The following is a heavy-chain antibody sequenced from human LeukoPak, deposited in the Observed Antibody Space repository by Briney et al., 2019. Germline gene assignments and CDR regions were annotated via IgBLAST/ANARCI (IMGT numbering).Heavy chain of an antibody. J-gene: IGHJ4*02. CDR3: ARDRRVVTYYYFDY. D-gene: IGHD2-21*02. V-gene: IGHV3-48*03. CDR1: GFTFSSYE. CDR2: ISSSGSTI. Sequence: GGSLRLSCAAPGFTFSSYEMNWVRQAPGRGLEWVSYISSSGSTIYYADSVKGRFTISRDNAKNSLYLQMNSLRAEDTAVYYCARDRRVVTYYYFDYWGQGTLVTVSS.